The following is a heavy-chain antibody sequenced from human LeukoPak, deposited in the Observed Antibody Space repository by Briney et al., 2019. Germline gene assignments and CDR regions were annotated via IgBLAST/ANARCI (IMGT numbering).Heavy chain of an antibody. CDR2: IYYSAST. J-gene: IGHJ4*02. Sequence: NSSETLSLTCTVSGGSISSYYWSWIRQPPGKGLEWIGYIYYSASTNYNPSLKSRVTISVDTSKNQFSQKLSSVTAADTAVYYCARIEDYGGNSVNYWGQGTLVTVSS. V-gene: IGHV4-59*01. D-gene: IGHD4-23*01. CDR1: GGSISSYY. CDR3: ARIEDYGGNSVNY.